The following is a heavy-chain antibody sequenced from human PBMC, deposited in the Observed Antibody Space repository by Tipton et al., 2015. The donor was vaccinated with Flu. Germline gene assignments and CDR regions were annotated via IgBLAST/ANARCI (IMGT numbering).Heavy chain of an antibody. CDR1: GGSISSFY. CDR3: ARELAY. Sequence: TLSLTCTVAGGSISSFYWSWIRQPAGKGLEWIGRMYTSGTTNYNPSLKSRVTMSVDTTKNQFSLKLSSVTAAATGVYYCARELAYWGQGMLVTVSS. J-gene: IGHJ4*02. V-gene: IGHV4-4*07. CDR2: MYTSGTT.